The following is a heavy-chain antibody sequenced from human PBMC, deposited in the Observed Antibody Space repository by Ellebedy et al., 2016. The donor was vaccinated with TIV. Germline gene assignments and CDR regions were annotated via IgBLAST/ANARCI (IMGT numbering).Heavy chain of an antibody. CDR2: LSPPCRRT. CDR1: GFSFNIYA. J-gene: IGHJ4*02. Sequence: PGGSLRLSCAASGFSFNIYAMSWVRQAPFPGLEWVSPLSPPCRRTYYEDSVEGRFIISRDNSKRTLFLQMHSLRTEDTALYYWEKGRGGGSDSSAPRYYFDDWGLGTLVTVSS. D-gene: IGHD3-22*01. CDR3: EKGRGGGSDSSAPRYYFDD. V-gene: IGHV3-23*01.